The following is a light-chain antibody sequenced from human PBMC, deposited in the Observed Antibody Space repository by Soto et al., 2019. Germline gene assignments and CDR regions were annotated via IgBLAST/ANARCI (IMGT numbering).Light chain of an antibody. CDR1: QHIINF. J-gene: IGKJ5*01. CDR2: DAS. CDR3: QQYNSYSPIT. Sequence: DIQMTQSPSSLSASVGDRVTITCQASQHIINFLNWYQQKPGKAPKLLIYDASSLESGVPSRFSGSGSGTEFTLTISSLQPDDFATYYCQQYNSYSPITFGQGTRLENK. V-gene: IGKV1-5*01.